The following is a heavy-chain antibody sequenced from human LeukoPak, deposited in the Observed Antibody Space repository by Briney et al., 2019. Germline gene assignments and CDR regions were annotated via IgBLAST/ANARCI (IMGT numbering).Heavy chain of an antibody. CDR3: SRSAYYDGSGNYYDY. Sequence: GGSLRLSCAASGFSFSNYAMNWVRQTPGKGLDWVSGISGYGGSTYYADSVKGRFTISRDNSKNTLYLQMNGLRAEDTAVYYCSRSAYYDGSGNYYDYWGQGTLVTVSS. V-gene: IGHV3-23*01. D-gene: IGHD3-22*01. CDR2: ISGYGGST. J-gene: IGHJ4*02. CDR1: GFSFSNYA.